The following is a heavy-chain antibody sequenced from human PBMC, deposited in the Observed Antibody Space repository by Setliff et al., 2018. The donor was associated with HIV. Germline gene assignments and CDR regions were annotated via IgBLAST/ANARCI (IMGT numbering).Heavy chain of an antibody. CDR3: AGGPGTTSIDY. CDR2: INHSGST. J-gene: IGHJ4*02. V-gene: IGHV4-31*03. CDR1: GGSIGSGGSY. D-gene: IGHD1-26*01. Sequence: SETLSRTCTVSGGSIGSGGSYWSWIRQHPGKGLEWIGEINHSGSTNYNMSLWSRVTISLDASRNQFSLELISVTAADTAVYYCAGGPGTTSIDYWAQGTLVTVSS.